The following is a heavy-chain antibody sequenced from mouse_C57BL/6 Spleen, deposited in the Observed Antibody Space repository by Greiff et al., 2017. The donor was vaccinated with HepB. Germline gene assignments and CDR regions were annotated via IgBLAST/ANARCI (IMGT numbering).Heavy chain of an antibody. CDR1: GYTFTSYW. CDR3: ARGSQETAHAGFAY. CDR2: IHPNSGST. Sequence: QVQLQQPGAELVKPGASVKLSCKASGYTFTSYWMHWVKQRPGQGLEWIGMIHPNSGSTNYNEKFKSKATLTVDKSSSTAYMQLSSLTSEDSAVYYCARGSQETAHAGFAYWGQGTLVTVSA. D-gene: IGHD3-2*02. J-gene: IGHJ3*01. V-gene: IGHV1-64*01.